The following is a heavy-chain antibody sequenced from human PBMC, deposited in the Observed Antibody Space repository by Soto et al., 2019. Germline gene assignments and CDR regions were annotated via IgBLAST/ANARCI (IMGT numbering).Heavy chain of an antibody. Sequence: SETLSLTCTVSGGSISSYYWSWIRQPPGKGLEWIGYIYYSGSTNYNPSLKSRVTISVDTSKNQFSLKLSSVTAADTAVYYCTICGRWYPSNRKPKISYFDYWGQGTLVTVSS. V-gene: IGHV4-59*08. J-gene: IGHJ4*02. CDR3: TICGRWYPSNRKPKISYFDY. CDR1: GGSISSYY. CDR2: IYYSGST. D-gene: IGHD2-15*01.